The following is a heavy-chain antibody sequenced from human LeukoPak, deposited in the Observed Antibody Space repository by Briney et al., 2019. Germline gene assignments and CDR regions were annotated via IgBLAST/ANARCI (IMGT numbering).Heavy chain of an antibody. Sequence: SETLSLTCAVYGGSFSDYYWTWIRQSPGKGLEWIGEINHGGGTNYNPSLKSRVTMSVDTSKNQFSLKLSSVTAADTAVYYCARAHSSSRMMADYWGQGTLVTVSS. CDR2: INHGGGT. V-gene: IGHV4-34*01. CDR3: ARAHSSSRMMADY. J-gene: IGHJ4*02. D-gene: IGHD6-13*01. CDR1: GGSFSDYY.